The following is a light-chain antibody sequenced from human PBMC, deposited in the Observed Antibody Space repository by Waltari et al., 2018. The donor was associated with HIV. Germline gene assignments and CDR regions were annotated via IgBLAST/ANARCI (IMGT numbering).Light chain of an antibody. CDR2: WAS. Sequence: DIVMTQSPDSLAVSLGERATINCTSSRTVFYSSDNRNYLAWYLQRPGHSPRVLIFWASTRAYGVPDRFSGSGSWTDFSLTLSSLQADDVGIYYCQQYYSVPPTFGGGTKVEI. CDR3: QQYYSVPPT. V-gene: IGKV4-1*01. J-gene: IGKJ4*01. CDR1: RTVFYSSDNRNY.